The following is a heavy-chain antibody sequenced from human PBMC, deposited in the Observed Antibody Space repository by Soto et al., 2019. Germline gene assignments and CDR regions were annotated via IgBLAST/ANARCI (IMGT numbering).Heavy chain of an antibody. J-gene: IGHJ5*02. Sequence: SETLSLTCAVYGGSFSGYYWSWIRQPPGKGLEWIGEINHSGSTNYNPSLKSRVTVSLDWSETQFSLKPMSVTAADTAVYYCARAYWHHVWGSIPAAFDPWGQGTLVTVSS. V-gene: IGHV4-34*01. CDR2: INHSGST. D-gene: IGHD3-16*01. CDR1: GGSFSGYY. CDR3: ARAYWHHVWGSIPAAFDP.